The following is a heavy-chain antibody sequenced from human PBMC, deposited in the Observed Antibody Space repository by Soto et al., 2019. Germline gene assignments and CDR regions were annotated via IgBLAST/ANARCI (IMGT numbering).Heavy chain of an antibody. J-gene: IGHJ3*02. D-gene: IGHD3-9*01. CDR1: AYTFTGYY. CDR2: INPNSGGT. V-gene: IGHV1-2*04. CDR3: AGEASRYDMLTGLGPADAFDI. Sequence: ASVQVSCKDSAYTFTGYYMHWVRQAPGQGLEWMGWINPNSGGTNYAQKFQGWVTMTRDTPISTAYMELSSLRSDDTAVYYCAGEASRYDMLTGLGPADAFDIWGQGTMVTVSS.